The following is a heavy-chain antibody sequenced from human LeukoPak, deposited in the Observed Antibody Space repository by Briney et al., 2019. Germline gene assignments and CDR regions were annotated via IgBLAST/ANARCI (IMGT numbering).Heavy chain of an antibody. D-gene: IGHD6-19*01. CDR2: ISSSGSTI. J-gene: IGHJ4*02. Sequence: GGSLRLSCAASGFTFSSYEMNWVRQAPGKGLEWVSYISSSGSTIYYADSVKGRFTISRDNAKNSLYLQMNSLRAEDTAVYYCARERPRIAVARYYFDYWGQGTLVTVSP. CDR1: GFTFSSYE. V-gene: IGHV3-48*03. CDR3: ARERPRIAVARYYFDY.